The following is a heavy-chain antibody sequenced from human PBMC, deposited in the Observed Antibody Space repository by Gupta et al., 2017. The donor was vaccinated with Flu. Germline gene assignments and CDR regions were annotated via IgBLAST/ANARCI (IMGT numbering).Heavy chain of an antibody. CDR3: AREVVVVAATRRHGMDV. Sequence: EVQLVESGGGLVQPGGSLRLSCAASGFTFSSYEMNWVRQAPGKGLEWVSYISSSGSTIYYADSVKGRFTISRDNAKNSLYLQMNSLRAEDTAVYYCAREVVVVAATRRHGMDVWGQGTTVTVSS. D-gene: IGHD2-15*01. CDR2: ISSSGSTI. CDR1: GFTFSSYE. J-gene: IGHJ6*02. V-gene: IGHV3-48*03.